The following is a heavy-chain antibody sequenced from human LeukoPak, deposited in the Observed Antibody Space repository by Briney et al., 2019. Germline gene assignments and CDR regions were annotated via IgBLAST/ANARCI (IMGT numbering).Heavy chain of an antibody. CDR3: ARGPTRANSTDY. Sequence: GGSLRLSCAASGLTFSSYWMSWVRQAPGKGLEWVANIKQDGSEKYYVDSVKGRLTISRDNAKNSLYLQMNSLRAEDTAVYYCARGPTRANSTDYWGQGALVTVSS. CDR2: IKQDGSEK. D-gene: IGHD2/OR15-2a*01. V-gene: IGHV3-7*01. CDR1: GLTFSSYW. J-gene: IGHJ4*02.